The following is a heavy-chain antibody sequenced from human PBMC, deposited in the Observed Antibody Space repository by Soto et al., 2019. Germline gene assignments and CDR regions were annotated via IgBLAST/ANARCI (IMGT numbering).Heavy chain of an antibody. CDR3: AIYRYYGSGSYPYYYYYMDV. CDR1: CCSIRSYY. V-gene: IGHV4-59*08. CDR2: IYYSGST. Sequence: SETLSLTCPFSCCSIRSYYWRWIPQPPGEGLVWFCYIYYSGSTNYNPSLKSRVTISVDTSKNQFSLKLSSVTAADTAVYYCAIYRYYGSGSYPYYYYYMDVWGKGTTVTVSS. J-gene: IGHJ6*03. D-gene: IGHD3-10*01.